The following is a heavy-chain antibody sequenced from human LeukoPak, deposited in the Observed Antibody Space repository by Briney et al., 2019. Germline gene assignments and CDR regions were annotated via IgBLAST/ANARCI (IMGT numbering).Heavy chain of an antibody. Sequence: GASVKVSCKASGYTFTSYYMHWVRQAPGQGLEWMGWINPNSGGTNYAQKFQGRVTMTRDTSISTAYMELSRLRSDDTAVYYCARVELGLDYDFWSGPYYYGMDVWGQGTTVTVSS. J-gene: IGHJ6*02. CDR1: GYTFTSYY. D-gene: IGHD3-3*01. CDR2: INPNSGGT. V-gene: IGHV1-2*02. CDR3: ARVELGLDYDFWSGPYYYGMDV.